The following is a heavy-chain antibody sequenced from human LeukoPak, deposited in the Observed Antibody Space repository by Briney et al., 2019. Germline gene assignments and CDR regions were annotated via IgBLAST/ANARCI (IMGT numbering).Heavy chain of an antibody. Sequence: SETLSLTCTVSGGSMSNYYWTWIRQPPGKGLEWLGYVYYRGSTNYNPSLKSRVTISVDTSKNQFSLKLSSVTAADTAVYYCARDTQLGSFDYWGQGSLVTVSS. CDR2: VYYRGST. V-gene: IGHV4-59*01. CDR3: ARDTQLGSFDY. CDR1: GGSMSNYY. J-gene: IGHJ4*02. D-gene: IGHD1-1*01.